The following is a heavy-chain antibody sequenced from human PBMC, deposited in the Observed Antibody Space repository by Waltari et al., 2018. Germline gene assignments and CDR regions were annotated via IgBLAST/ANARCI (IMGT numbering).Heavy chain of an antibody. J-gene: IGHJ4*02. D-gene: IGHD3-22*01. CDR2: LAYTGDNT. V-gene: IGHV3-23*01. CDR1: GFTFSPSA. CDR3: AKAHYDSSGYFSDFDY. Sequence: EVQLLESGGGLVQPGGSLRLSCVASGFTFSPSAMSWVRQAPGKGREWVSTLAYTGDNTHYADSAKGRFTISRYISKRTLYLHMNSLRAEDTAVYYCAKAHYDSSGYFSDFDYWGQGTRVTVSS.